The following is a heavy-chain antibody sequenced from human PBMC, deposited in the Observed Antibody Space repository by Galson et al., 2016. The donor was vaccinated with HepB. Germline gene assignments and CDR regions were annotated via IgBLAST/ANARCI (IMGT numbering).Heavy chain of an antibody. CDR2: INGNGKT. J-gene: IGHJ4*02. CDR1: GYTFTNYA. D-gene: IGHD6-19*01. CDR3: ARGEGGWYEVY. V-gene: IGHV1-3*01. Sequence: SVKVSCKASGYTFTNYAIHWVRQAPGQRLEWMGWINGNGKTRYSQKFQDRVTITRDTSASTVYMELSSLRSEDTAVYYCARGEGGWYEVYWGQGTLVTVSS.